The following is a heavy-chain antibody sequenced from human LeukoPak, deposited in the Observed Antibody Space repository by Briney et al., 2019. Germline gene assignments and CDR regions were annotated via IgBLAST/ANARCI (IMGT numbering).Heavy chain of an antibody. CDR1: GFTFSSYS. J-gene: IGHJ3*02. CDR3: ARPVVPAAARRAFDI. CDR2: ISSSSSYM. V-gene: IGHV3-21*01. Sequence: GGSLRLSCAASGFTFSSYSMNWVRQAPGKGLEWVSSISSSSSYMYYADSVKGRFTISRDNAKNSLYLQMNSLRAEDTAVYYCARPVVPAAARRAFDIWGQGTMVTVSS. D-gene: IGHD2-2*01.